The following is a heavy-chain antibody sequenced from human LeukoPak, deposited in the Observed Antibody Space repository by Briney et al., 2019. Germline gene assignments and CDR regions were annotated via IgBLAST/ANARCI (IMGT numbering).Heavy chain of an antibody. CDR2: IKQDGSEK. CDR1: GFTFSSYW. D-gene: IGHD2-2*01. V-gene: IGHV3-7*01. CDR3: ARDHVVVVPAAVTSGGHPSYYYYYYMDV. Sequence: AGGSLRLSCAASGFTFSSYWMSWVRQAPGKGLEWVANIKQDGSEKYYVDSVKGRFTISRDNAKNPLYLQMNSLRAEDTAVYYCARDHVVVVPAAVTSGGHPSYYYYYYMDVWGKGTTVTVSS. J-gene: IGHJ6*03.